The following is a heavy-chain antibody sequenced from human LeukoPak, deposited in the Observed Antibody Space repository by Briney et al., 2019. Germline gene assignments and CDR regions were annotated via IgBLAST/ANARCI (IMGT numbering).Heavy chain of an antibody. D-gene: IGHD6-13*01. V-gene: IGHV4-34*01. CDR3: ASGRQQLDYGMDV. CDR2: VNHSGGT. CDR1: GGSFSANY. J-gene: IGHJ6*02. Sequence: SETLSLTCAVYGGSFSANYWSWIRQPPGKALEWIGEVNHSGGTNYNTSLKSRVTISIDTSKNQFYLRLTSVTAADTAVYHCASGRQQLDYGMDVWGQGTTVTVSS.